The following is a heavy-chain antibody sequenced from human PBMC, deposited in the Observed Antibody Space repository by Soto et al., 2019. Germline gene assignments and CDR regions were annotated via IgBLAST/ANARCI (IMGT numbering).Heavy chain of an antibody. CDR1: GYTFTGYY. J-gene: IGHJ3*02. CDR3: ARGSLVATCTYPQDI. Sequence: ASVKVSCKASGYTFTGYYMHWVRQAPGQGLEWMGWINPNSGGTNYAQKFQGWVTMTRDTSISTAYMELSRLRSDDTAVYYCARGSLVATCTYPQDIWGQGTMVTVSS. D-gene: IGHD5-12*01. V-gene: IGHV1-2*04. CDR2: INPNSGGT.